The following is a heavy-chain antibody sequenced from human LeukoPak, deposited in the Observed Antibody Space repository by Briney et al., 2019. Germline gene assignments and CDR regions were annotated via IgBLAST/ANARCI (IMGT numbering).Heavy chain of an antibody. Sequence: GGSLRLSCAASAFTFSSYGMHWVRQAPGKGLEWVSSISSSSSYIYYGDSVKGRFTISRDNAKNSLYLQMNSLRAEDTAVYYCARDGAVTNGRYFDYWGQGTLVTVSS. CDR2: ISSSSSYI. V-gene: IGHV3-21*01. J-gene: IGHJ4*02. CDR3: ARDGAVTNGRYFDY. CDR1: AFTFSSYG. D-gene: IGHD4-17*01.